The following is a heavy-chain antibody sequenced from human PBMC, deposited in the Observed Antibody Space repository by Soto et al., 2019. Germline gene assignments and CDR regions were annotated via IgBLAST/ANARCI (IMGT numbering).Heavy chain of an antibody. D-gene: IGHD2-15*01. V-gene: IGHV3-30*03. Sequence: QVQLVESRGGVVQPGRAVRLTCAASGFSFSCYAMHWVRQAPGKGLEWVAVIAYDSSKKYYADSVKGRFTISRDNSKNTLYLQMNTLRDDDTAVYYCASPYCSGGSCYLTEYFQYWGQGTLVTVSS. CDR3: ASPYCSGGSCYLTEYFQY. J-gene: IGHJ1*01. CDR2: IAYDSSKK. CDR1: GFSFSCYA.